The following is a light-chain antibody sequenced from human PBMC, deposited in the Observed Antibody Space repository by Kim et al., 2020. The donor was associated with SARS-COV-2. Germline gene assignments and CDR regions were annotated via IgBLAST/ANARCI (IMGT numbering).Light chain of an antibody. Sequence: QSALTQPPSASGSSGQSVTISCTGTSSDVGNYKYVSWYQQHPGKAPKFIIYEVNKRPSGVPDRFSGSKSGNTASLTVSGLQAEDEAHYYCSSYAGTNNYVFGTGTQLTVL. CDR2: EVN. CDR3: SSYAGTNNYV. CDR1: SSDVGNYKY. V-gene: IGLV2-8*01. J-gene: IGLJ1*01.